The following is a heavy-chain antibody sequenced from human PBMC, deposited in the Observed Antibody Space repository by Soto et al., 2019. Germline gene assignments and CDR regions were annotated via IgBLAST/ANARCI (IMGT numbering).Heavy chain of an antibody. Sequence: GASLKISCEGSGYSITIYCISLVLQLPGKGLEWMGRIDPSDSYTNYSPSFQGHVTISADKSISTAYLQWSSLKASDTAMYYCARHAKTYYYDSSGYYAYWGQGTLVTVSS. CDR1: GYSITIYC. D-gene: IGHD3-22*01. V-gene: IGHV5-10-1*01. J-gene: IGHJ4*02. CDR2: IDPSDSYT. CDR3: ARHAKTYYYDSSGYYAY.